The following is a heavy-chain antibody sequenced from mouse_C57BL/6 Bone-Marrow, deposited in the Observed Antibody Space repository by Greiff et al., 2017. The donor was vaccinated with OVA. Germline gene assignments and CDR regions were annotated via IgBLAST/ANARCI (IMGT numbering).Heavy chain of an antibody. V-gene: IGHV1-61*01. D-gene: IGHD1-1*01. CDR2: IYPADSET. CDR1: GYTFPSYW. CDR3: ARGVGAPFDY. J-gene: IGHJ2*01. Sequence: QVQLQQPGAELVRPGSSVKLSCKASGYTFPSYWMDWVKQRPGQGLEWIGNIYPADSETHYNQKFKDKATLTVDKSSSTAYMQLSSLTSEGSAVYYCARGVGAPFDYWGQGTTLTVSS.